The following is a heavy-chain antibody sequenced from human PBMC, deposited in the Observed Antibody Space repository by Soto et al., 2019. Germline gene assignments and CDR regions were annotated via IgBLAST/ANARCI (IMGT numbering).Heavy chain of an antibody. J-gene: IGHJ4*02. V-gene: IGHV4-31*03. CDR2: IYYSGST. D-gene: IGHD1-26*01. CDR1: GGSISSAGYY. CDR3: ARQVGATHSIIIHTTHLDS. Sequence: TLSLTCTVSGGSISSAGYYWSWIRQHPGKGLEWIGYIYYSGSTFYNPSLKSRLTISVDTSKNQFSLTLTPVTAADTPVYYCARQVGATHSIIIHTTHLDSWGQGTLVTVSS.